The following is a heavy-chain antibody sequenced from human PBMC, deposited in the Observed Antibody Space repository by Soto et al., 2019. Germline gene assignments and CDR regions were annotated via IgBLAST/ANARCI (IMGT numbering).Heavy chain of an antibody. Sequence: QVQLVQSGAEVKKPGSSVKVSCKASGGTFSSNAINWVRQAPGQGLEWMGRIIPIFGKTDYAQRFKGRVTITADESTSTAYMELSSLRSEDTAVYYCARTRSRGQNYGYDYWGQGTQVTVSS. CDR3: ARTRSRGQNYGYDY. D-gene: IGHD5-18*01. CDR2: IIPIFGKT. CDR1: GGTFSSNA. V-gene: IGHV1-69*01. J-gene: IGHJ4*02.